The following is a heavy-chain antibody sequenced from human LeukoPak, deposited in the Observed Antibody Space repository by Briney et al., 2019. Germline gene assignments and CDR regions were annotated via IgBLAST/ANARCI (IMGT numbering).Heavy chain of an antibody. CDR1: GYTFTSQA. J-gene: IGHJ6*02. V-gene: IGHV1-3*01. Sequence: ASVKVSCKASGYTFTSQALHWVRQAPGESLEWMAWINGATGNTEYSQKFQARVTITRDTSASTAYMELSSLRSEDTAVYYCARSIIIVPNTSYYYYYMDVWGQGTTVTVSS. CDR2: INGATGNT. D-gene: IGHD2/OR15-2a*01. CDR3: ARSIIIVPNTSYYYYYMDV.